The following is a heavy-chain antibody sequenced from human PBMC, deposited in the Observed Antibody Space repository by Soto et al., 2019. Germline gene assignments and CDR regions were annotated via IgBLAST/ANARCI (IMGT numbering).Heavy chain of an antibody. V-gene: IGHV3-30*18. Sequence: QVQLVESGGGVVQSGRSLRLSCVASGFTFRTFGMQWVRQVPGKGLEWVAVVSHDGIIQHYADSVKGRFSISRDNLKNTVYLQMYRLRPDDTAVYYCAKEGTPYTSSHLDNWGQGTLVTVSS. CDR1: GFTFRTFG. CDR3: AKEGTPYTSSHLDN. CDR2: VSHDGIIQ. J-gene: IGHJ4*02. D-gene: IGHD6-19*01.